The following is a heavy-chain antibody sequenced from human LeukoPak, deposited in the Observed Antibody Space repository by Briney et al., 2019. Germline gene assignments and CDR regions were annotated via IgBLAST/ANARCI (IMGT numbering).Heavy chain of an antibody. CDR2: IYNSGST. Sequence: PSGTLSLTCTVAGGSISSYYWSWIRQPAGKGLEWIGRIYNSGSTNYNPSLKSRVTMSVDTSKNQFSLKLSSVTAADTAVYYCARVSSSRYRGGYYYMDVRGKGTTVTVS. CDR3: ARVSSSRYRGGYYYMDV. CDR1: GGSISSYY. D-gene: IGHD6-13*01. V-gene: IGHV4-4*07. J-gene: IGHJ6*03.